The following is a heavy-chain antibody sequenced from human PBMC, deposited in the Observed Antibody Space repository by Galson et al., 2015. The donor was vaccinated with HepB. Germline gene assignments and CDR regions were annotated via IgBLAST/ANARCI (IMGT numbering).Heavy chain of an antibody. V-gene: IGHV1-18*01. D-gene: IGHD6-6*01. J-gene: IGHJ5*02. Sequence: SVKVSCKASGYTFTSYGISWVRQAPGQGLEWMGWISAYNGNTNYAQKLQGRVTMTTDTSTSTAYMELRSLRSDDTAVYYCARDHDSSYERNEYNWFDPWGQGTLVTVSS. CDR3: ARDHDSSYERNEYNWFDP. CDR2: ISAYNGNT. CDR1: GYTFTSYG.